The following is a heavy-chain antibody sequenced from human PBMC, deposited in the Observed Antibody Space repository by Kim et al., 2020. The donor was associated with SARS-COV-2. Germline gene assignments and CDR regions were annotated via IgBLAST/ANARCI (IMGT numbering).Heavy chain of an antibody. J-gene: IGHJ4*02. CDR1: GFAFSTYA. D-gene: IGHD6-13*01. V-gene: IGHV3-23*03. CDR2: IYSGGSST. CDR3: AKFWGSWYPDH. Sequence: GGSLRLSCAASGFAFSTYAMSWVRQAPGKGLEWVSIIYSGGSSTYYADSVKGRFTISRDNSKNTLYLQMNSLRAEDTAVYYCAKFWGSWYPDHWGQGTLVTVSS.